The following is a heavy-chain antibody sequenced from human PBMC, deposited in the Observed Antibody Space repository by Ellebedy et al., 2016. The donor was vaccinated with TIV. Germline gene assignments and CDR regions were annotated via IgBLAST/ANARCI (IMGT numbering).Heavy chain of an antibody. J-gene: IGHJ6*02. Sequence: PGGSLRLSCAASGFTFSSYGMHWVRQAPGKGLEWVAVISYDGSNKYYADSVKGRFTISRDNSKNTLYLQMNSLRAEDTAVYYCARDPKQWLAAYYYYGMDVWGQGTTVTVSS. V-gene: IGHV3-30*03. CDR2: ISYDGSNK. D-gene: IGHD6-19*01. CDR1: GFTFSSYG. CDR3: ARDPKQWLAAYYYYGMDV.